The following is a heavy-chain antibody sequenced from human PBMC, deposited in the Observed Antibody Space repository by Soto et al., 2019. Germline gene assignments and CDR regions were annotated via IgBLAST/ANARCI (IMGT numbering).Heavy chain of an antibody. V-gene: IGHV4-59*02. CDR3: ARDMHAGFTHYCAP. CDR2: TSYTGNT. Sequence: PSDTLSLTCFVSGGSVTSHHWSWIRQFRGKGLEWVAYTSYTGNTNYHPSLQSRVTISLDPSKNRLSLKLTSMTAADTAVYYCARDMHAGFTHYCAPWGQGTLVTVSS. D-gene: IGHD1-26*01. CDR1: GGSVTSHH. J-gene: IGHJ5*02.